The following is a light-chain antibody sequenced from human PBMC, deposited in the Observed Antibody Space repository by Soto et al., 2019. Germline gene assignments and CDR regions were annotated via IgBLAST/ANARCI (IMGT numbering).Light chain of an antibody. CDR1: QSVLDSSNNKNY. J-gene: IGKJ2*01. Sequence: DIVMTQSPDSLAVSLGERATINCKSSQSVLDSSNNKNYLAWYQQKPGQPPKLLIYWASTRESGVPDRFSGSRTGTDFTLTISSLQTEDVAFYYCQQYYSIPYTFGQGTKLEIK. CDR3: QQYYSIPYT. CDR2: WAS. V-gene: IGKV4-1*01.